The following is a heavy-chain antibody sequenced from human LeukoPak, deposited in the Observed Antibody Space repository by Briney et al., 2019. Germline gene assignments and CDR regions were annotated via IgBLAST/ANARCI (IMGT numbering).Heavy chain of an antibody. Sequence: SETLTLTCAVYGGSFSGYYWSWIRQPPGKGLEWIGEINHSGSTNYNPSLKSRVTISVDTSKNQFSLKLSSVTAADTAVYYCAIGSSSWEGWIVPWGQSTRLTVSS. D-gene: IGHD6-13*01. CDR1: GGSFSGYY. V-gene: IGHV4-34*01. CDR3: AIGSSSWEGWIVP. J-gene: IGHJ5*02. CDR2: INHSGST.